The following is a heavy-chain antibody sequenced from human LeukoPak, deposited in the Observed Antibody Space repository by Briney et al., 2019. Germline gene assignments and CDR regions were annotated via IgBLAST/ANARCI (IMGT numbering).Heavy chain of an antibody. CDR1: GFRFTDYS. J-gene: IGHJ6*02. Sequence: GGSLRLSCAASGFRFTDYSMSWVRQAPGKGLEWVAGLGRSGEYRYYADSVKGRFTISRDNSKDTVSLQMNSLRAEDSAIYFCVKDRPCETCMPMDAWGQGTTVTVSS. V-gene: IGHV3-23*01. D-gene: IGHD2-2*01. CDR3: VKDRPCETCMPMDA. CDR2: LGRSGEYR.